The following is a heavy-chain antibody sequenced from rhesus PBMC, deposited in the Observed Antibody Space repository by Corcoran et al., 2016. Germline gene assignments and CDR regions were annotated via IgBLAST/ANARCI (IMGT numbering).Heavy chain of an antibody. D-gene: IGHD6-31*01. J-gene: IGHJ3*01. CDR3: TRSAPEAGIDAFDF. V-gene: IGHV4-127*01. CDR1: DYSISSSYG. CDR2: IGGNKCLN. Sequence: QVQLRESGPGLVKPSETLSLTCVVSDYSISSSYGWTWIRQSPGKGLEWIGFIGGNKCLNYQNPSLKSRMIISKDTSKNQFSLNLNSVTAADTAIYYCTRSAPEAGIDAFDFWGQGLRVTVSS.